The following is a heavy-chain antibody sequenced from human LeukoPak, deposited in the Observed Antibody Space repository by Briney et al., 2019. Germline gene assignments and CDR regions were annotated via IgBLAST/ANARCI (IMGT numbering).Heavy chain of an antibody. V-gene: IGHV1-18*01. D-gene: IGHD2-15*01. CDR1: GYTFTSYG. CDR3: AREGVGVVVVAATGWFDP. CDR2: ISAYNGNT. Sequence: ASVKVSCKASGYTFTSYGVSWVRQAPGQGLEWLGWISAYNGNTNYAQKLQGRVTMTTDTSTSTAYMELSSLRSEDTAVYYCAREGVGVVVVAATGWFDPWGQGTLVTVSS. J-gene: IGHJ5*02.